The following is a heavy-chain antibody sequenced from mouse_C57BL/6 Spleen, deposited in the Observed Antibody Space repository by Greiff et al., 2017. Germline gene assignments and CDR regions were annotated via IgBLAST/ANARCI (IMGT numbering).Heavy chain of an antibody. Sequence: QVQLQQPGAELVRPGSSVKLSCKASGYTFTSYWMDWVKQRPGQGLEWIGNIYPSDSETHYNQKFKDKATLTVDKSSSTAYMQLSSLTSEDSAVYYCAREGLSGTNYWGQGTTRTVSS. V-gene: IGHV1-61*01. CDR2: IYPSDSET. CDR1: GYTFTSYW. CDR3: AREGLSGTNY. D-gene: IGHD3-2*02. J-gene: IGHJ2*01.